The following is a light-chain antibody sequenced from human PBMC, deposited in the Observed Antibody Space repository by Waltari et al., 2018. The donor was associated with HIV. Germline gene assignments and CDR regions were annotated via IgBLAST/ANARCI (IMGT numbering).Light chain of an antibody. J-gene: IGKJ1*01. CDR2: GAS. CDR3: QQYNNWLWT. V-gene: IGKV3-15*01. Sequence: EIVMTQSPATLSVSPGERATLSCRARQSVSSNLAWYQQKPGQAPRLLIYGASTRATGIPDRFSGSGSGTEFTLTISSLQSEDFAVYYCQQYNNWLWTFGQGP. CDR1: QSVSSN.